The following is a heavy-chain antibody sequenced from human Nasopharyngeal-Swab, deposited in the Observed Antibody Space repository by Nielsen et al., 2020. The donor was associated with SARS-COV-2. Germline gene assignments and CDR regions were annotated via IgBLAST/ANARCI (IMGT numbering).Heavy chain of an antibody. Sequence: GSLRLSCTVSGGSVSSGSYHWSRPRQPPGKGLVGIGYNYYSGSTNYNPSLKSRVTISVDTSKNQFSLKLSSVTAADTAVYYCARVLKYDFWSGYYTGGDYYYMDVWGKGTTVTVSS. D-gene: IGHD3-3*01. V-gene: IGHV4-61*01. CDR3: ARVLKYDFWSGYYTGGDYYYMDV. CDR1: GGSVSSGSYH. J-gene: IGHJ6*03. CDR2: NYYSGST.